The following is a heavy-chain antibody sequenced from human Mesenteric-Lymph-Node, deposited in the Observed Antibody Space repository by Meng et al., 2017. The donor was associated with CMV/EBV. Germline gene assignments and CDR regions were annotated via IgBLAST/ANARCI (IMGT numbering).Heavy chain of an antibody. V-gene: IGHV3-48*03. CDR3: AKDRKANIVVVPAAITFDY. Sequence: GGSLRLSCAASGFTFSSYEMNWVRQAPGKGLEWVSYISSSGSTIYYADSVKGRFTISRDNAKNSLYLQMNSLRAEDTAVYYCAKDRKANIVVVPAAITFDYWGQGTLVTVSS. CDR1: GFTFSSYE. J-gene: IGHJ4*02. CDR2: ISSSGSTI. D-gene: IGHD2-2*01.